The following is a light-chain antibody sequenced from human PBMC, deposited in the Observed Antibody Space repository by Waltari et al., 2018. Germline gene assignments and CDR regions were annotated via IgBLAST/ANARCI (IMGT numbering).Light chain of an antibody. CDR1: SSDVGGYNY. CDR2: AVS. J-gene: IGLJ1*01. CDR3: SSYTSSSTFSYV. Sequence: QSALTQPASVSGSPGQSITISCTGTSSDVGGYNYVSWYQQHPGKAPKLMIYAVSKRPSGVSNRFSGSKSGNTASLTISGLQAEDEADYYCSSYTSSSTFSYVFGTGTKVTVL. V-gene: IGLV2-14*01.